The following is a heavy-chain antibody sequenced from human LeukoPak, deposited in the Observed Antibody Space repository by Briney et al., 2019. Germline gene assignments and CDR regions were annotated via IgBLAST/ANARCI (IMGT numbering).Heavy chain of an antibody. D-gene: IGHD3-3*01. CDR1: GFIFSNYG. V-gene: IGHV3-23*01. J-gene: IGHJ4*02. CDR2: ISASGSAT. Sequence: PGGSLRLSCAASGFIFSNYGMNWVRQAPGKGLEWVAAISASGSATSYADSVRGRFTISRDNSKNTLYLQMNSLRAEDTAVYYCAKTSAGWVLFRFDYWGQGTLVTVSS. CDR3: AKTSAGWVLFRFDY.